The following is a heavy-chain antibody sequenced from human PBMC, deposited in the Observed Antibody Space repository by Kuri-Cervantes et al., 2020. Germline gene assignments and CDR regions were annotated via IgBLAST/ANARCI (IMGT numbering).Heavy chain of an antibody. Sequence: ASLKVSCKASGYTFTGYYMHWVRQAPGQGLEWMGWINPNSGGTNYAQKFQGRVTMTRDTSISTAYMELSRLRSDDTAVYYCARERLAVAGLHGWFDPWGQGTLVTVSS. CDR1: GYTFTGYY. CDR2: INPNSGGT. J-gene: IGHJ5*02. D-gene: IGHD6-19*01. V-gene: IGHV1-2*02. CDR3: ARERLAVAGLHGWFDP.